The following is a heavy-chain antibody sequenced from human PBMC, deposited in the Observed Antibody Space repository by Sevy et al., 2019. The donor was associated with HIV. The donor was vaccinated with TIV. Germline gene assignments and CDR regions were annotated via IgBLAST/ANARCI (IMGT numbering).Heavy chain of an antibody. CDR2: INPSGGST. J-gene: IGHJ3*02. Sequence: ASVKVSCKASGYTFTSYYMHWVRQAPGQGLEWMGIINPSGGSTSYAQKFKGRVTMTRDTSTSTVYMELSSLRSEDTAVYYCARSIAARIDAFDIWGQGTMVTVSS. D-gene: IGHD6-6*01. CDR1: GYTFTSYY. CDR3: ARSIAARIDAFDI. V-gene: IGHV1-46*01.